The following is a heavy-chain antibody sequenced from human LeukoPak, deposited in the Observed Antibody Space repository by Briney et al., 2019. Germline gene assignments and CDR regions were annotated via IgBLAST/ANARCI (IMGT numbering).Heavy chain of an antibody. Sequence: PSETLSLTCTVSGGSISSSSYYWGWIRQPPGKGLEWIGSIYYSGSTYYNPSLKSRVTISVDTSKNQFSLKLSSVTAADTAVYYCARQFRYYYDSSGYYHDAFDIWGQGTMVTVSS. CDR2: IYYSGST. J-gene: IGHJ3*02. CDR3: ARQFRYYYDSSGYYHDAFDI. V-gene: IGHV4-39*01. D-gene: IGHD3-22*01. CDR1: GGSISSSSYY.